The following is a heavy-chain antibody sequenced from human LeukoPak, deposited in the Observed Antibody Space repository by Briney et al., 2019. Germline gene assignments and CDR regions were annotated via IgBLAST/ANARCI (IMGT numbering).Heavy chain of an antibody. CDR3: AREAGGYYYDSSGYSDY. J-gene: IGHJ4*02. Sequence: ASVKVSCKASGYTFTGYYMHWVRQAPGQGLEWMGWINPNSGGTNYAQKFQGRVTMTRDTSISTAHMELSRLRSDDTAVYYCAREAGGYYYDSSGYSDYWGQGTLVTVSS. CDR2: INPNSGGT. CDR1: GYTFTGYY. V-gene: IGHV1-2*02. D-gene: IGHD3-22*01.